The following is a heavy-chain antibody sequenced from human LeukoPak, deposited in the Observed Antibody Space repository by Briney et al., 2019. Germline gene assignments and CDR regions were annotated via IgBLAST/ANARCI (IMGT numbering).Heavy chain of an antibody. J-gene: IGHJ6*03. Sequence: PGGSLRLSCAASGFTFSSYGMHWVRQAPGKGLEWVAFIRNDGNYKYNADSVKGRFTISRDDSKNTVYLQMNSLRAEDTAVYYCARHHPDVSIYYYYMDVWGKGTTVTVSS. CDR1: GFTFSSYG. D-gene: IGHD1-14*01. CDR3: ARHHPDVSIYYYYMDV. V-gene: IGHV3-30*02. CDR2: IRNDGNYK.